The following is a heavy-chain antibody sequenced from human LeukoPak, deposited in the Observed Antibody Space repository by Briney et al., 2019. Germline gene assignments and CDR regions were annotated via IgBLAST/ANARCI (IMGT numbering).Heavy chain of an antibody. CDR1: GFSFSTAW. CDR2: IRSKSYGDTT. V-gene: IGHV3-15*01. Sequence: GGSLRLSCAASGFSFSTAWMSWVRQAPGKGLEWVGRIRSKSYGDTTDYAAPVKGRFTISRDDSENTLYLQMSSLKIEDTAVYYCTTDLGGYYTGGSYYTGLYNCFDPWGQGTLVTVSS. D-gene: IGHD2-15*01. CDR3: TTDLGGYYTGGSYYTGLYNCFDP. J-gene: IGHJ5*02.